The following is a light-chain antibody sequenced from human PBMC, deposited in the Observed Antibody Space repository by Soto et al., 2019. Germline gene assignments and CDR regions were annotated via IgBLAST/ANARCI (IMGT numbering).Light chain of an antibody. J-gene: IGKJ1*01. Sequence: DIQMTQSHSTLSGSVGDRVTITCRDSQTISSWLAWYQQKPGKAPKLLIYKASTLKSGVPSRFSGSGSGTEFTLTISSLQPDDFATHYCQHYNSYSEAFGQVTKVDIK. CDR2: KAS. V-gene: IGKV1-5*03. CDR3: QHYNSYSEA. CDR1: QTISSW.